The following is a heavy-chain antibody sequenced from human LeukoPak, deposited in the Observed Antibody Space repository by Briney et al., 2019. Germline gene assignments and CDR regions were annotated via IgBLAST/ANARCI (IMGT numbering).Heavy chain of an antibody. CDR1: GFIFSTHA. V-gene: IGHV3-23*01. D-gene: IGHD1-1*01. CDR2: VSNSGVST. CDR3: AKDWNPSPNWFGP. J-gene: IGHJ5*02. Sequence: PGGSLRLSCAASGFIFSTHAMNWVRQAPGKGLEWISGVSNSGVSTNYAASVKGRFTISRDNSKNMLYLQMNGLRAEDTAVYYCAKDWNPSPNWFGPWGQGTLVIVSS.